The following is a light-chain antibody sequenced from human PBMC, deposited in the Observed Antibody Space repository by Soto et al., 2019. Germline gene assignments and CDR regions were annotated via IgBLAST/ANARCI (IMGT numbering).Light chain of an antibody. Sequence: MTQSPSSLSASVGDRVTITCQASQDISNYLNWYQQKPGKAPKLLIYDASNLETGAPSRFSGSGAGTDFTFAISSLQAEDIATYYCQQYDYFFTFGSGTKVDIK. V-gene: IGKV1-33*01. CDR1: QDISNY. J-gene: IGKJ3*01. CDR3: QQYDYFFT. CDR2: DAS.